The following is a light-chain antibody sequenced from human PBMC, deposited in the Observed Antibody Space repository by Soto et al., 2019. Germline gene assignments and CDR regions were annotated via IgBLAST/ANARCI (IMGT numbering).Light chain of an antibody. J-gene: IGKJ1*01. Sequence: EIVMTQSPLSLPVTPGEPASISCRSSQSLLHTNDYNYLDWYLQKPGQSPQLLIHSASNRASGVPDGFSGSGSGTDFTLKISRVEAEDVGVYYCMQALQTPWTFGQGTNVKIK. V-gene: IGKV2-28*01. CDR1: QSLLHTNDYNY. CDR3: MQALQTPWT. CDR2: SAS.